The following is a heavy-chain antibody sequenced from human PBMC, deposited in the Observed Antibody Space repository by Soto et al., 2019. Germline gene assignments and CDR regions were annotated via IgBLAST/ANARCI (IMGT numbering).Heavy chain of an antibody. V-gene: IGHV4-39*01. CDR1: GGSISSSSYY. J-gene: IGHJ4*02. CDR3: ARRSYGGNRCLVDY. D-gene: IGHD4-17*01. CDR2: IYYSGST. Sequence: QLQLQESGPGLVKPSETLSLTCTVSGGSISSSSYYWGWIRQPPGKGLEWIGSIYYSGSTYYNPSLKSRVTISVETSKNQFSLKLSSATAADTAVYYCARRSYGGNRCLVDYWGQGTLVTVSS.